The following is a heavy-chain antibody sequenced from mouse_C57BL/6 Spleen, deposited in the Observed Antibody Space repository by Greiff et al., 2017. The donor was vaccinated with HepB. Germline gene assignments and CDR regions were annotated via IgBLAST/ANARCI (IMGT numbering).Heavy chain of an antibody. CDR3: ARGSYDYIDY. J-gene: IGHJ2*01. CDR1: GYAFTNYL. Sequence: VKLQESGAELVRPGTSVKVSCKASGYAFTNYLIEWVKQRPGQGLEWIGVINPGSGGTNYNEKFKGKATLTADKSSSTAYMQLSSLTSEDSAVYFCARGSYDYIDYWGQGTTLTVSS. V-gene: IGHV1-54*01. D-gene: IGHD2-3*01. CDR2: INPGSGGT.